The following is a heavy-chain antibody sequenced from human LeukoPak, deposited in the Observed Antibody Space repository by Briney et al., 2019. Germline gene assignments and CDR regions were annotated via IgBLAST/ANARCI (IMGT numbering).Heavy chain of an antibody. V-gene: IGHV4-39*01. Sequence: PSETLSLSCTVSGGSIDSSSYYRGWIRQAPGKGLEWIGSIYYSGTTYYNPSLKSRVTISIGASSKQFSLKLSSVNAADTSVYYCARHSSILRHFDFWGRGTLVTVSS. CDR3: ARHSSILRHFDF. D-gene: IGHD1-26*01. J-gene: IGHJ4*02. CDR1: GGSIDSSSYY. CDR2: IYYSGTT.